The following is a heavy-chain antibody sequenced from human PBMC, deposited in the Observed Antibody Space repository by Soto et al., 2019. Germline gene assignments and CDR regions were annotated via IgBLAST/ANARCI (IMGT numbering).Heavy chain of an antibody. Sequence: ASVKVSCKASGYTFTGYYVHWVRQAPGQGLEWMGWINPNSGDTYLAQRFQGRVTMNRDTSIGTAYMELRGLTSDDTAEYYCAKGGAIVAAGTRVYLYNAMDVWGQGTTVTVSS. CDR1: GYTFTGYY. CDR3: AKGGAIVAAGTRVYLYNAMDV. J-gene: IGHJ6*02. CDR2: INPNSGDT. D-gene: IGHD1-26*01. V-gene: IGHV1-2*02.